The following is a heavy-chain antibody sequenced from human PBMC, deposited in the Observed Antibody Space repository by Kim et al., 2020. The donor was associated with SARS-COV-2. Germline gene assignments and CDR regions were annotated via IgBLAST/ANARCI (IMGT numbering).Heavy chain of an antibody. Sequence: SETLSLTCTVSGYSISSGYYWGWIRQPPGKGLEWIGSIYHSGSTYYNPSLKSRVTISVDTSKNQFSLKLSSVTAADTAVYYCAREGYSGYDWEWVDYWGQGTLVTVSS. D-gene: IGHD5-12*01. CDR1: GYSISSGYY. V-gene: IGHV4-38-2*02. CDR2: IYHSGST. J-gene: IGHJ4*02. CDR3: AREGYSGYDWEWVDY.